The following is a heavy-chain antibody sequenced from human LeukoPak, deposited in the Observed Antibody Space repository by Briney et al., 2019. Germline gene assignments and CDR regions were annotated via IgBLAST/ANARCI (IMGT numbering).Heavy chain of an antibody. V-gene: IGHV3-23*01. Sequence: GGSLRLSCAASGFTLSSYAMNWVRQAPGKGLEWVSVSSSSGGSTYYADSVKGRFTISRDNSKNTLYLQMNSLRAEDTAVYYCAKGLDPLDYWGQGTLVTVSS. CDR1: GFTLSSYA. J-gene: IGHJ4*02. CDR2: SSSSGGST. CDR3: AKGLDPLDY.